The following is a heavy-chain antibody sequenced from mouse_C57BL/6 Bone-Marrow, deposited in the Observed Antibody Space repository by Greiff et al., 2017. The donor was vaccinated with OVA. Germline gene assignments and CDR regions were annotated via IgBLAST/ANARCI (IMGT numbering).Heavy chain of an antibody. Sequence: EVKLVESGGGLVKPGGSLKLSCAASGFTFSDYGMHWVRQAPEKGLEWVAYISSGSSTIYYADTVKGRFTISRDNAKNTLFLQMTSLRSEDTAMYYCARPYYYGSLPWFAYWGQGTLVTVSA. CDR1: GFTFSDYG. J-gene: IGHJ3*01. D-gene: IGHD1-1*01. CDR3: ARPYYYGSLPWFAY. CDR2: ISSGSSTI. V-gene: IGHV5-17*01.